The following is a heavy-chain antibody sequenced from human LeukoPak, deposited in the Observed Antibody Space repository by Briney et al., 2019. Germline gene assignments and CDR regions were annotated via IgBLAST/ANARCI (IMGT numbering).Heavy chain of an antibody. Sequence: SETLSLTCAVSGGSISSYYWSWIRQPPGKGLEWIGYIYYSGSTNYNPSLKSRVTISLDSPRNQFSLKLSSVTAADTAVYYCARDCSGASCYDYWGQGTLVTVSS. CDR3: ARDCSGASCYDY. V-gene: IGHV4-59*01. CDR2: IYYSGST. CDR1: GGSISSYY. D-gene: IGHD2-15*01. J-gene: IGHJ4*02.